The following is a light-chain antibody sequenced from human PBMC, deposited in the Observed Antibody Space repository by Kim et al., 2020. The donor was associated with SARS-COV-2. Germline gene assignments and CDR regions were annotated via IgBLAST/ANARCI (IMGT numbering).Light chain of an antibody. J-gene: IGLJ3*02. CDR2: LNSDGSH. Sequence: QLVLTQSPSASASLGASVKLTCTLSSGHSSYAIAWHQQQPEKGPRYLMKLNSDGSHRKGDGIPDRFSGSSSGAERYLTISSLQSEDEADYYCQTWGTSSWVFGGGTQLTVL. V-gene: IGLV4-69*01. CDR3: QTWGTSSWV. CDR1: SGHSSYA.